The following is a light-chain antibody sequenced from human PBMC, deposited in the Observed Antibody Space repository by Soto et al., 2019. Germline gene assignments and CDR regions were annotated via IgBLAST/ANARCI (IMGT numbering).Light chain of an antibody. V-gene: IGKV1-5*03. CDR2: KAS. CDR3: HQYNGYCT. Sequence: DIQMTQSPSTLSASVGDRVTITCRASQRISDLLAWYQQKPGKAPKLLIYKASSLKSGVPSRFSVSGYGTEYTLTLSSVQPDDFASYYCHQYNGYCTFGQGTKLEIQ. J-gene: IGKJ1*01. CDR1: QRISDL.